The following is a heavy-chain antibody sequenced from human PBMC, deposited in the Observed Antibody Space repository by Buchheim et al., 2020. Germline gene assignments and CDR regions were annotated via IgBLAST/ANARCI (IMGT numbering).Heavy chain of an antibody. CDR3: AKEGFSWSSSWYDLNQKSDSLHLYFDY. CDR1: GFTFSSYG. Sequence: QVQLVESGGGVVQPGRSLRLSCAASGFTFSSYGMHWVRQAPGKGLEWVAVISYDGSNKYYADSVKGRFTISRDNSKNTLYLQMNSLRAEDTAVYYCAKEGFSWSSSWYDLNQKSDSLHLYFDYWGQGTL. V-gene: IGHV3-30*18. J-gene: IGHJ4*02. CDR2: ISYDGSNK. D-gene: IGHD6-13*01.